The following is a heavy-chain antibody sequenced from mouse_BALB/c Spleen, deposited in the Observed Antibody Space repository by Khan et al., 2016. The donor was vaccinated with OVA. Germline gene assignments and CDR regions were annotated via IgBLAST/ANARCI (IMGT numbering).Heavy chain of an antibody. Sequence: EVQLQESGPGLVKPSQSLSLTCTVTGYSITSGYGWNWIRQFPGNKLEWMGYISYSGSPNYNPSLKSRISINRDTSKNQFFLQLNSVTTEDTATYYCARTARIKYWGQGTTLTVSS. CDR3: ARTARIKY. D-gene: IGHD1-2*01. V-gene: IGHV3-2*02. CDR2: ISYSGSP. J-gene: IGHJ2*01. CDR1: GYSITSGYG.